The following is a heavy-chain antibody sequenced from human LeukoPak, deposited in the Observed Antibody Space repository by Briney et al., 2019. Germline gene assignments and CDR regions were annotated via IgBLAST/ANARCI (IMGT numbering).Heavy chain of an antibody. CDR2: INPNSGGT. V-gene: IGHV1-2*02. CDR3: ARAGYCSGGSCYSGVAFDP. CDR1: GYTFTGYY. J-gene: IGHJ5*02. D-gene: IGHD2-15*01. Sequence: GASVKVSCKASGYTFTGYYMHWVRQAPGQGLEWMGWINPNSGGTNYAQKFQGRVTMTRDTSISTAYMELSRLRSDDTAVYYCARAGYCSGGSCYSGVAFDPRGQGTLVTVSS.